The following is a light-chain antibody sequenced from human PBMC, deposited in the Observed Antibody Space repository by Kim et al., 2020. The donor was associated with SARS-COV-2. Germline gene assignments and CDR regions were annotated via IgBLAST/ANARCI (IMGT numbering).Light chain of an antibody. J-gene: IGLJ2*01. CDR3: AAWDDKLKTLV. CDR1: TSNVGSNT. V-gene: IGLV1-44*01. CDR2: HDD. Sequence: GQGVTISCSGRTSNVGSNTVSLYHLLPGTAPKVIIYHDDYRPSGVPDRFSGSRSGTSASLAISGLQSDDEAVYYCAAWDDKLKTLVFGGGTKVTVL.